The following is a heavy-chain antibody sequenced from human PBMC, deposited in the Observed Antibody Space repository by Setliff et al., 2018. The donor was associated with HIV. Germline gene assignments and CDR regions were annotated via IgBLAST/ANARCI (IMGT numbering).Heavy chain of an antibody. D-gene: IGHD2-15*01. CDR1: GGTFSGYA. Sequence: ASVKVSCKAPGGTFSGYAFSWVRQAPGQGFKWMGGSIPVFGTVNYAQKFLGRATITADESTNTSYMELTSLRSEDTAVYFCARDSHCSGPSCYSGGQFFDYWGQGTLVTVSS. J-gene: IGHJ4*02. CDR2: SIPVFGTV. V-gene: IGHV1-69*13. CDR3: ARDSHCSGPSCYSGGQFFDY.